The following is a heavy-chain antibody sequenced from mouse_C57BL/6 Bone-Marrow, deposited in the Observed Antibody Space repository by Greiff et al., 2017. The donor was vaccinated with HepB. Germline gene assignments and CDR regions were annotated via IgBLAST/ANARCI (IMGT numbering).Heavy chain of an antibody. CDR3: AREDYGSSPFDY. J-gene: IGHJ2*01. CDR1: GYTFTSYT. V-gene: IGHV1-4*01. CDR2: INPSSGYT. D-gene: IGHD1-1*01. Sequence: VKLVESGAELARPGASVKMSCKASGYTFTSYTMHRVKQRPGQGLEWIGYINPSSGYTKYNQKFKDKATLTADKSSSTAYMQLSSLTSEDSAVYYCAREDYGSSPFDYWGQGTTLTVSS.